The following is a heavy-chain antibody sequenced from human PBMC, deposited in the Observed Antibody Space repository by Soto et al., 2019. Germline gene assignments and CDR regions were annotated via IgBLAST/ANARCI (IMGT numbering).Heavy chain of an antibody. CDR3: ARDGPYNNTMDV. D-gene: IGHD1-20*01. CDR1: GDSITNSDYY. CDR2: IDYSGST. Sequence: QVQLQESGPGLVKPSQTLSLTCTVSGDSITNSDYYWNWIRQSPGKGLEWIGSIDYSGSTYYNPSLKSRMIISADTSMHLFSLKLKSVTAADTALYCCARDGPYNNTMDVRGQGATFTVSS. J-gene: IGHJ6*02. V-gene: IGHV4-30-4*01.